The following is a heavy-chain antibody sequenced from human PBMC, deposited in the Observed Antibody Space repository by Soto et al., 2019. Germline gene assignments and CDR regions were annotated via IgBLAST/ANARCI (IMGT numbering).Heavy chain of an antibody. D-gene: IGHD3-16*01. CDR3: ARDPWAADY. J-gene: IGHJ4*02. V-gene: IGHV3-66*01. CDR1: GFTVSTKY. CDR2: IYSGGST. Sequence: EVQLVESGGGLVQPGGSLRLSCAASGFTVSTKYMSWVRQAPGKGLEWVSVIYSGGSTFYAASVRGRFTISRDNSKNTVDLKMNSRRAEDTAVYYCARDPWAADYWGQGTLVTVSS.